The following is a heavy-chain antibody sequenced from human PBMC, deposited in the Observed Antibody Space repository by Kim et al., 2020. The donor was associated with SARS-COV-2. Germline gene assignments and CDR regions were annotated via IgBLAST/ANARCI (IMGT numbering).Heavy chain of an antibody. Sequence: SETLSLTCTVSGDSISSSNYYWGWIRQPPGKGLELIGNIYYSGSTYYNPSLKSRVTISIDTSRKHFSLQLSSVTAADTAVYYCARLRYTGNSGRGWFDSWGQGSLVTVSS. CDR1: GDSISSSNYY. CDR2: IYYSGST. V-gene: IGHV4-39*02. D-gene: IGHD1-26*01. CDR3: ARLRYTGNSGRGWFDS. J-gene: IGHJ5*01.